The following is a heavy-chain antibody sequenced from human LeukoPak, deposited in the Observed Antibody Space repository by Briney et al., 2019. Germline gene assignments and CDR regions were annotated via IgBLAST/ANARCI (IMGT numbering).Heavy chain of an antibody. Sequence: GGSLRLSCAASGFTFSSYSMNWVRQAPGKGLEWVSSISSSSSYIYYADSVKGRFTISRDNAKNSLYLQMNSLRAEGTAVHYCAREDGRGYDFWSGYSSAFDIWGQGTMVTVSS. V-gene: IGHV3-21*01. CDR1: GFTFSSYS. J-gene: IGHJ3*02. D-gene: IGHD3-3*01. CDR3: AREDGRGYDFWSGYSSAFDI. CDR2: ISSSSSYI.